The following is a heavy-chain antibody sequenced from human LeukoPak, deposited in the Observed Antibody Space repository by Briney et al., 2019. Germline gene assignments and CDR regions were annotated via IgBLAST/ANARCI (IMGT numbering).Heavy chain of an antibody. J-gene: IGHJ6*03. CDR1: GFTFSSYG. V-gene: IGHV3-30*02. Sequence: PGGSLTLSCAASGFTFSSYGMHWVRQAPGKGLEWVAFIRYDGSNKYYADSVKGRFTISRDNSKNTLYLQMNSLRAEDTAVYYCAKDATAVPGTVYMDVWGKGTTVTVSS. D-gene: IGHD6-19*01. CDR3: AKDATAVPGTVYMDV. CDR2: IRYDGSNK.